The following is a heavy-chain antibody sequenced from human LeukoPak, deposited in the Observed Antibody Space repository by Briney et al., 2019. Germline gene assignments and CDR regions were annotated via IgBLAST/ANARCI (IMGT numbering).Heavy chain of an antibody. D-gene: IGHD2/OR15-2a*01. V-gene: IGHV4-4*07. CDR2: LYTSGII. CDR1: GGSFSTVS. Sequence: SETLSLTCTVSGGSFSTVSWNWIRQPVGKGLEWIGRLYTSGIINYNPSLKSRVTMSADTSKNQFSLKLSSVTAADTAVYYCARHGKGVTYFYTFDIRGQGTVVAVSS. J-gene: IGHJ3*02. CDR3: ARHGKGVTYFYTFDI.